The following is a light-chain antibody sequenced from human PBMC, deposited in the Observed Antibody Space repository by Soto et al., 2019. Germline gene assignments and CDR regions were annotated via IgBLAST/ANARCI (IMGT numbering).Light chain of an antibody. CDR1: QSTSNW. CDR2: DAS. CDR3: HQYNSYWT. J-gene: IGKJ1*01. V-gene: IGKV1-5*01. Sequence: SQVAPSPTTRSASVGENVTITCRASQSTSNWLAWYQQKPGKAPKVLIYDASSLETGVPSRFSGSGSGTEFILTISSLQPDDFATYYCHQYNSYWTFGQGTKVDIK.